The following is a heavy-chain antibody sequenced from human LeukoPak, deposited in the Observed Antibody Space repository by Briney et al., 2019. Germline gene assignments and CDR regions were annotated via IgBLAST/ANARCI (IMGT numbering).Heavy chain of an antibody. V-gene: IGHV1-2*02. CDR1: GYTFTAYY. J-gene: IGHJ4*02. CDR2: INPNSGGT. D-gene: IGHD3-10*01. CDR3: ARGLSRDVSLWFGELLLDY. Sequence: ASVKVSCKASGYTFTAYYIHWVRQAPGQGLEWMGWINPNSGGTNYAQKFQGRVTMTRDTSINTAYMELSRLRFDDTAVYFCARGLSRDVSLWFGELLLDYWGQGTLVTVSS.